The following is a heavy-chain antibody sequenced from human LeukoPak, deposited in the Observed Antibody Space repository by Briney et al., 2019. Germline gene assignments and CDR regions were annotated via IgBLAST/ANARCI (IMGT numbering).Heavy chain of an antibody. V-gene: IGHV1-58*02. D-gene: IGHD5-18*01. CDR1: GFTFTSSS. CDR2: IVGDSTDT. J-gene: IGHJ4*02. Sequence: GTSVKVSCKASGFTFTSSSIQWIPQARGQRLEWIGWIVGDSTDTYYAQRFQERVTIARDMSTSTAYLELSSLRSEDTAVYYCAADPDTTMAFDCWGQRTLVTVSS. CDR3: AADPDTTMAFDC.